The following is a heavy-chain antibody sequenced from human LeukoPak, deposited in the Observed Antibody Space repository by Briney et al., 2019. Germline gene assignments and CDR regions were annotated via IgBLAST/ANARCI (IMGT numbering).Heavy chain of an antibody. CDR2: INPNSGGT. D-gene: IGHD3-22*01. CDR1: GYTFPAYH. Sequence: ASVNVSCKASGYTFPAYHMHWVRQAPGQGLEWMGWINPNSGGTNYAQKFQGRVTMTRDTSISTAYMELSSLRSDDTAVYYCARVLDSSGPFAYWGQGTLVTVSS. CDR3: ARVLDSSGPFAY. J-gene: IGHJ4*02. V-gene: IGHV1-2*02.